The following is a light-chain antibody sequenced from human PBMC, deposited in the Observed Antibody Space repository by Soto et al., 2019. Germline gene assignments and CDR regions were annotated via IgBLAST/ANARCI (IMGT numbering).Light chain of an antibody. CDR2: DAS. CDR3: QQFNNYPVT. J-gene: IGKJ4*01. Sequence: AIQLTQSPSSLSASVGDRVTITCRASQGISSALAWYQQNPGKAPKLLIYDASSLESGVPSRFSGSGSGTDFILTISNLQPEDFATYYCQQFNNYPVTFAGGTKVEIK. CDR1: QGISSA. V-gene: IGKV1D-13*01.